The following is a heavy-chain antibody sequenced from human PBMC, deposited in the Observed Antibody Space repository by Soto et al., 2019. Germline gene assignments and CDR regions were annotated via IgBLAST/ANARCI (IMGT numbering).Heavy chain of an antibody. J-gene: IGHJ6*02. V-gene: IGHV1-18*01. CDR1: VYTFTRYV. Sequence: ASVKVSCKASVYTFTRYVMSWVRLAPGQGLEWMGWISAYNGNTNYAQKLQGWVTMTRDTSISTAYMELSRLRSDDTAVYYCARDSDPAAADIYYYYGMDVWGQGTTVTVSS. CDR2: ISAYNGNT. D-gene: IGHD6-13*01. CDR3: ARDSDPAAADIYYYYGMDV.